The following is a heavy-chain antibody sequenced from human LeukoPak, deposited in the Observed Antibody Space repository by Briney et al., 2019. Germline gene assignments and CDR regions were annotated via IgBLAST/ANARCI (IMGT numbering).Heavy chain of an antibody. CDR3: ARRRAVAGTDTYYYYYYMDV. D-gene: IGHD6-19*01. CDR1: GYTFTSYG. Sequence: GASVKVSCKASGYTFTSYGISWVRQAPGQGLEWMGWISAYNGNTNYAQKIQGRVTMTTDTSTSTAYMELRSLRSDDTAVYYCARRRAVAGTDTYYYYYYMDVWGKGTTVTVSS. CDR2: ISAYNGNT. J-gene: IGHJ6*03. V-gene: IGHV1-18*01.